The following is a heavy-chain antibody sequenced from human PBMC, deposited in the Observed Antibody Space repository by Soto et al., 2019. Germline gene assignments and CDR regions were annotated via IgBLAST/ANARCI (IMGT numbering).Heavy chain of an antibody. V-gene: IGHV4-34*01. CDR3: ARGARHLLWFGESSYYFDY. D-gene: IGHD3-10*01. CDR2: INHSGST. Sequence: SETLSLTCAVYGGSFSGYYWSWIRQPPGKGLEWIGDINHSGSTNYNPSLKRRVTISVDTSKNQFSLKLSSVTAADTAVYYCARGARHLLWFGESSYYFDYWGQGTLVTVSS. J-gene: IGHJ4*02. CDR1: GGSFSGYY.